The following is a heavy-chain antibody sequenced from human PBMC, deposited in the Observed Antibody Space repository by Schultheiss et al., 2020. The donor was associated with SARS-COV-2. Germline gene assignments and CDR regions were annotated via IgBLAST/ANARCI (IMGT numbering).Heavy chain of an antibody. D-gene: IGHD3-22*01. V-gene: IGHV3-23*01. CDR2: ISGSGGST. CDR3: AKATPSYDSSGTRYFDY. Sequence: GGSPRLSCAASGFTFSSYAMSWVRQAPGKGLEWVSAISGSGGSTYYADSVKGRFTISRDNSKNTLYLQMNSLRAEDTAVYYCAKATPSYDSSGTRYFDYWGQGTLVTVSS. J-gene: IGHJ4*02. CDR1: GFTFSSYA.